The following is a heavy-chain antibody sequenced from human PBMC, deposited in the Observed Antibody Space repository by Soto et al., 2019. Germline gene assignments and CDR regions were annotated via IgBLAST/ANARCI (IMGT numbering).Heavy chain of an antibody. V-gene: IGHV6-1*01. CDR1: GDSVSSNSAA. Sequence: SQTLSLTCAISGDSVSSNSAAWNWIRQSPSRGLEWLGRTYYRPKWYNDYAVSVKSRITINPDTSKNQFSLQLNSVTPEDTAVYYCSREAGTGYYYYYGMDVWGQGTTVTVSS. CDR2: TYYRPKWYN. CDR3: SREAGTGYYYYYGMDV. J-gene: IGHJ6*02. D-gene: IGHD6-13*01.